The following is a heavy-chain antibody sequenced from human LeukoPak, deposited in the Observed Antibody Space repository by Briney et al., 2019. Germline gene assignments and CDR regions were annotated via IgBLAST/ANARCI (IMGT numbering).Heavy chain of an antibody. D-gene: IGHD2-8*01. Sequence: PGGSLRLSCAASGFTFSTYWMGWVRQSPGKGLEWVANIKQDGSEKHYVDSVKGRFTISRDNTKNSLYLQMNSLRAEDTAVYYCTKLARAPRDFDYWGQGTLVTVSS. CDR2: IKQDGSEK. CDR1: GFTFSTYW. CDR3: TKLARAPRDFDY. J-gene: IGHJ4*01. V-gene: IGHV3-7*01.